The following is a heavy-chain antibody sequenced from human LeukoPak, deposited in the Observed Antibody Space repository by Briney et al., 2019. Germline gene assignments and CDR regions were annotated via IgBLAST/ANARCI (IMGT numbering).Heavy chain of an antibody. D-gene: IGHD6-13*01. CDR3: ARRVAAAGHHFDY. CDR1: GYSLTSYW. CDR2: IYPGDSDT. Sequence: GESLKISCKGSGYSLTSYWIGWVRQMPGKGLEWMGIIYPGDSDTRYSPSFQGQVTISADKSISTAYLQWSSLKASDTAMYYCARRVAAAGHHFDYWGQGTLVTVSS. V-gene: IGHV5-51*01. J-gene: IGHJ4*02.